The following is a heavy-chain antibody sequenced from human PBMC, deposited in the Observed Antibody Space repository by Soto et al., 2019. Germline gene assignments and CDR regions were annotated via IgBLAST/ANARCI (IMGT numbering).Heavy chain of an antibody. Sequence: VGSLRLSCAASGFNFIDYGMSWVRQAPGKGLEWVSGITGTDGSTYYADSVQGRFTISRDDSKSTLYLQMNSLRVEDTAIYYCAKVAYYYDSAGYYRRDAEYFQDWGQGTAVTVS. CDR2: ITGTDGST. CDR1: GFNFIDYG. CDR3: AKVAYYYDSAGYYRRDAEYFQD. V-gene: IGHV3-23*01. D-gene: IGHD3-22*01. J-gene: IGHJ1*01.